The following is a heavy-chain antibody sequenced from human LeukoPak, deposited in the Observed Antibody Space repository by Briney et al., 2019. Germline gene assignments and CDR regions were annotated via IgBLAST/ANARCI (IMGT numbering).Heavy chain of an antibody. V-gene: IGHV3-33*01. Sequence: GGSLRLSCAASGFTFSSYGMHWVRQAPGKGLEWVAVIWYDGSNKYYADSVKGRFTISRDNSKNTLYLQMNSLRAEDTAVYYCARGGEEQWPEHYWYFDPWGRGTLVTVSS. J-gene: IGHJ2*01. D-gene: IGHD6-19*01. CDR1: GFTFSSYG. CDR2: IWYDGSNK. CDR3: ARGGEEQWPEHYWYFDP.